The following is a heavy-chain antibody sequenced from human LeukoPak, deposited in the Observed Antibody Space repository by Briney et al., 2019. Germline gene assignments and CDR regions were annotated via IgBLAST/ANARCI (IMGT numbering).Heavy chain of an antibody. D-gene: IGHD3-22*01. Sequence: SETLSLTCTVSGGSSSRSTYYWGWIRQPPGKGLEWIGTVYYRGNTYYNPSLKSRVTISVDTSKNQFSLKLSSVTAADTAVYYCARGFSSGYYYYYYMDVWGKGTTVTVSS. J-gene: IGHJ6*03. V-gene: IGHV4-39*07. CDR3: ARGFSSGYYYYYYMDV. CDR2: VYYRGNT. CDR1: GGSSSRSTYY.